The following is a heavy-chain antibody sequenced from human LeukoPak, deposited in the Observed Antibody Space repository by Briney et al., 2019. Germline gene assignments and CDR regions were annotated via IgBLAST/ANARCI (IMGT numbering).Heavy chain of an antibody. J-gene: IGHJ3*02. CDR3: TRGLTMVRGRLSTFDI. Sequence: GGSLRLSCTASGFTFGDYAMSWFRQAPGKGREWVGFIRSKAYGGTTEYAASVKGRFTISRDDSKSIAYLKMNSLKTEDTAVYYCTRGLTMVRGRLSTFDIWGQGTMVTVSS. V-gene: IGHV3-49*03. CDR2: IRSKAYGGTT. D-gene: IGHD3-10*01. CDR1: GFTFGDYA.